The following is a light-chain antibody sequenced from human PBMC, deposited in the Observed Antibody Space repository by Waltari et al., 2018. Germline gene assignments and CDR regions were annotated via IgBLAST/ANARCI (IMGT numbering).Light chain of an antibody. Sequence: QSALTQPASVSGSPGQSIAISCTGTSSDVGVYDSVSWSQQHPGKAPELVVYEVTTRPSGVSNPFSGSKSANTASLTISGLQAEDEADYYCCAYTSSSVSYVFGTGTKVTVL. CDR3: CAYTSSSVSYV. CDR1: SSDVGVYDS. J-gene: IGLJ1*01. CDR2: EVT. V-gene: IGLV2-14*01.